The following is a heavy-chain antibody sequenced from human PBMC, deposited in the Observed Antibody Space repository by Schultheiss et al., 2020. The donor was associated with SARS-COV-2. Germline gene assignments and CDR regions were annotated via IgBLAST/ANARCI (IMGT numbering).Heavy chain of an antibody. CDR1: GGTFSSYA. V-gene: IGHV1-2*02. Sequence: ASVKVSCKASGGTFSSYAISWVRQAPGQGLEWMGWINPNSGGTNYAQKFQGRVTMTRDTSISTAYMELRSLRSDDTAVYYCARGWKVAVAGPTEQDYWGQGTLVTVSS. D-gene: IGHD6-19*01. J-gene: IGHJ4*02. CDR2: INPNSGGT. CDR3: ARGWKVAVAGPTEQDY.